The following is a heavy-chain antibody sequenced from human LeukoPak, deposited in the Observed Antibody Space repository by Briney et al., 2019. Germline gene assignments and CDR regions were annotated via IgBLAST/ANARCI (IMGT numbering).Heavy chain of an antibody. Sequence: PGGSLRLSCAASGFTFSSYGMHWVRQAPGKGLEWVAVISYDGSNKYYADSVKGRFTISRDNSKNTLYLQMNSLRAEDTAVYYCAKDRATMPVDYWGQGTLVTVSS. V-gene: IGHV3-30*18. CDR2: ISYDGSNK. J-gene: IGHJ4*02. CDR1: GFTFSSYG. D-gene: IGHD5-12*01. CDR3: AKDRATMPVDY.